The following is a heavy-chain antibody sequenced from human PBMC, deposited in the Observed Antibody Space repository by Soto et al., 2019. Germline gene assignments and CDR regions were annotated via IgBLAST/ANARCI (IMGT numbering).Heavy chain of an antibody. J-gene: IGHJ5*02. CDR1: GGSFSGYY. CDR2: INHSGST. V-gene: IGHV4-34*01. CDR3: AREGNCSGGSCYPRPWFDP. D-gene: IGHD2-15*01. Sequence: ASETLSLTCAVYGGSFSGYYWGWIRQPPGKGLEWIGEINHSGSTNYNPSLKSRVTISVDTSKNQFSLKLSSVTAADTAVYYCAREGNCSGGSCYPRPWFDPWGQGTLVTVSS.